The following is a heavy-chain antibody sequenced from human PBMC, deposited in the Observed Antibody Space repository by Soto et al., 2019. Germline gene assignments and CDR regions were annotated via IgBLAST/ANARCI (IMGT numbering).Heavy chain of an antibody. Sequence: GGSLRLSCAASGFTFSSYAMSWVRQAPGKGLEWVSAISGSGGSTYYADSVKGRFTISRDNSKNTLYLQMNSLRAEDTAVYYCAKLARATVVTGRFGSIDYWGQGTLVTVSS. CDR1: GFTFSSYA. D-gene: IGHD4-17*01. CDR2: ISGSGGST. CDR3: AKLARATVVTGRFGSIDY. V-gene: IGHV3-23*01. J-gene: IGHJ4*02.